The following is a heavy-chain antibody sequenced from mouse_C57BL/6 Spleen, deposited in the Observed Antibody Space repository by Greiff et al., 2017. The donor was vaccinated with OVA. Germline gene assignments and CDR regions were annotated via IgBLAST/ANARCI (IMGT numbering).Heavy chain of an antibody. CDR2: FYPGSGSI. CDR3: ARHEEAGNAMDY. D-gene: IGHD3-3*01. J-gene: IGHJ4*01. Sequence: VQVVESGAELVKPGASVKLSCKASGYTFTEYTIHWVKQRSGQGLEWIGWFYPGSGSIKYNEKFKDKATLTADKSSSTVYMELSRLTSEDSAVYFCARHEEAGNAMDYWGQGTSVTVSS. CDR1: GYTFTEYT. V-gene: IGHV1-62-2*01.